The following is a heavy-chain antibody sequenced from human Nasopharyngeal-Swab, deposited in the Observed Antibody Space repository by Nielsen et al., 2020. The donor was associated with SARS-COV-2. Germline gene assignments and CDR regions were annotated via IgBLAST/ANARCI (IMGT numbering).Heavy chain of an antibody. Sequence: SETLSLTCTVSGGSISSSDYYWSWNRQTPGKGLEWIGCIYSNGFTYYKPSLKSRVTISMDTSQNQFSLKLISVTAADTAVYYCARAKKNGGTWEHTEYWGKGALVTVYS. CDR2: IYSNGFT. V-gene: IGHV4-30-4*01. CDR3: ARAKKNGGTWEHTEY. J-gene: IGHJ4*02. D-gene: IGHD1-14*01. CDR1: GGSISSSDYY.